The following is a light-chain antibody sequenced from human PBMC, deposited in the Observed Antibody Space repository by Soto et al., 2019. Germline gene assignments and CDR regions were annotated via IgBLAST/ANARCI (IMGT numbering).Light chain of an antibody. J-gene: IGKJ2*01. CDR2: GAS. CDR3: QQYNNWPPQYT. V-gene: IGKV3-15*01. Sequence: EIVMTQSPATLSISPGERATLSYRASQSVSSNLAWYQQTPGQAPRLLIYGASTRATGIPARFSGSGSGTEFTLTISSLQSEDFAVYYCQQYNNWPPQYTFGQGTKLEIK. CDR1: QSVSSN.